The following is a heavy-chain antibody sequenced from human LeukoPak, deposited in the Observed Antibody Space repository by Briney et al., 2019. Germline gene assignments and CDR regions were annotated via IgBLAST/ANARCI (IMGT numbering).Heavy chain of an antibody. Sequence: SETLSLTCTVSGGSISSYYWSWIRQPPGKGLEWIGYIYYSGSTNYNPSLKSRVTISVDTSKNQFSLKLSSVTAADTAVSYCARDLGATGDYWGQGTLVTVSS. CDR1: GGSISSYY. D-gene: IGHD1-26*01. J-gene: IGHJ4*02. CDR3: ARDLGATGDY. V-gene: IGHV4-59*01. CDR2: IYYSGST.